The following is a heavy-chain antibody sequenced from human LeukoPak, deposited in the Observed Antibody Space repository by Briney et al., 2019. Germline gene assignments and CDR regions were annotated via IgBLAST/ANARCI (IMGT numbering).Heavy chain of an antibody. CDR1: GGTFSSYG. CDR2: IIPNFGTA. J-gene: IGHJ2*01. Sequence: SVKVSCKASGGTFSSYGISWVRQAPGQGLEWMGGIIPNFGTANYAQKFQGRVTITTDESTSTAYMELSSLRSEDTAVYYCERVTRDTAVVTHWYFDLWGRGNLVTASS. D-gene: IGHD5-18*01. V-gene: IGHV1-69*05. CDR3: ERVTRDTAVVTHWYFDL.